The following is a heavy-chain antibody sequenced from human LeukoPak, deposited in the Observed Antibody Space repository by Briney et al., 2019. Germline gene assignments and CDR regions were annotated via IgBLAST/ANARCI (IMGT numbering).Heavy chain of an antibody. Sequence: GGSLRLSCAASGFTVSSNYMSWDRQAPGKGLEWVSVIYSGGSTYYADSVKGRFTISRDNSKNTLYLQMNSLRAEDTAVYYCASTLQWLAFDYWGQGTLVTVSS. CDR1: GFTVSSNY. CDR2: IYSGGST. CDR3: ASTLQWLAFDY. J-gene: IGHJ4*02. D-gene: IGHD6-19*01. V-gene: IGHV3-53*01.